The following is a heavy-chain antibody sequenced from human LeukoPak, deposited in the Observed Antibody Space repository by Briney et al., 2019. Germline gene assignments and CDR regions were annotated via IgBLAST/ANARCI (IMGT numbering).Heavy chain of an antibody. D-gene: IGHD6-19*01. CDR1: GFTFSSYG. Sequence: GRSLRLSCAASGFTFSSYGMHWVRQAPGKGLEWVAVIWYDGSNKYYADSVKGRFTISRDNSKNTLYLQMNSLRAEDTAVYYCARAHSSGSDAFDIWGQGTMVTVSS. J-gene: IGHJ3*02. CDR2: IWYDGSNK. V-gene: IGHV3-33*01. CDR3: ARAHSSGSDAFDI.